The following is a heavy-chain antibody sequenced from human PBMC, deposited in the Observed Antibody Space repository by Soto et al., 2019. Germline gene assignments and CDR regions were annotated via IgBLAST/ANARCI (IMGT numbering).Heavy chain of an antibody. CDR3: AKVPLDGFSYGLMEDLHGNKDYQQAH. D-gene: IGHD5-18*01. Sequence: QVQLVKSGGGVVQPGRSLRLSCAASGFTFRTYGMHWVRQAPGKGLEWVSVISYDGTNKYYADSVKGRFTISRENSKNTLYLQMNSLRPEDTAMYYCAKVPLDGFSYGLMEDLHGNKDYQQAHWGQGIPVTVSS. CDR2: ISYDGTNK. CDR1: GFTFRTYG. V-gene: IGHV3-30*18. J-gene: IGHJ4*02.